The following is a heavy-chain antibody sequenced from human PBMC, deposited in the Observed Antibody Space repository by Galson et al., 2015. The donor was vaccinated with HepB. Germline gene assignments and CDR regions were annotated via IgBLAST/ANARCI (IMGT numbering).Heavy chain of an antibody. J-gene: IGHJ5*02. D-gene: IGHD2-2*01. V-gene: IGHV1-69*01. CDR3: ARDRRCSSTSCYRGWFDP. CDR2: IIPIFGTA. CDR1: GGTFSSYA. Sequence: SCKASGGTFSSYAISWVRQAPGQGLGWMGGIIPIFGTANYAQKFQGRVTITADESTSTAYMELSSLRSEDTAVYYCARDRRCSSTSCYRGWFDPWGQGTLVTVSS.